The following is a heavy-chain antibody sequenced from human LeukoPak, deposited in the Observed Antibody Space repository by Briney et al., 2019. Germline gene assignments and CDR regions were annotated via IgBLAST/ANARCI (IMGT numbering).Heavy chain of an antibody. CDR3: ARDPSPVAGGNAFDI. CDR1: GYTFTGYY. CDR2: INPNSGGT. D-gene: IGHD1-14*01. V-gene: IGHV1-2*02. J-gene: IGHJ3*02. Sequence: ASVKVSCKASGYTFTGYYMHWVRQALGQGLEWMGWINPNSGGTNYAQKFQGRVTMTRDTSISTAYMELSRLRSDDTAVYYCARDPSPVAGGNAFDIWGQGTMVTVSS.